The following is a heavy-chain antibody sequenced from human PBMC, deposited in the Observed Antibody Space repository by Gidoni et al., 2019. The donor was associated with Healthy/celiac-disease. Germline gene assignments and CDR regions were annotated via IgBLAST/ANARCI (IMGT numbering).Heavy chain of an antibody. Sequence: EVQLLESGGGLVQPGGSLRLSCAASGFTFSSYAMRWVRQAPGKGLEWVSAISGSGGSTYYADSVKGRFTISRDNSKNMLYLQMNSLRAEDTAVYYCAKDLVMAGYCSGGSCYPSYYGMDVWGQGTTVTVSS. V-gene: IGHV3-23*01. J-gene: IGHJ6*02. CDR1: GFTFSSYA. D-gene: IGHD2-15*01. CDR3: AKDLVMAGYCSGGSCYPSYYGMDV. CDR2: ISGSGGST.